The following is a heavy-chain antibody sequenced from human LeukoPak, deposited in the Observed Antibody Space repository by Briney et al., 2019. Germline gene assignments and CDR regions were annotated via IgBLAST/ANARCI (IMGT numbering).Heavy chain of an antibody. D-gene: IGHD6-19*01. V-gene: IGHV1-2*02. CDR1: GYTFTGYY. CDR3: ASHFIAVAGTRPVY. CDR2: INPNSGGT. Sequence: ASVKVSCKASGYTFTGYYMHWVRQAPGQGLEWMGWINPNSGGTNYAQKFQGRVTMTRDTSISTAYMELSRLRSDDTAVYYCASHFIAVAGTRPVYWGQGTLVTVSS. J-gene: IGHJ4*02.